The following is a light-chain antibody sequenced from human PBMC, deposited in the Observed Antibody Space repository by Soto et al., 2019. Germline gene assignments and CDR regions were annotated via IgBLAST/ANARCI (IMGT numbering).Light chain of an antibody. CDR2: DVS. Sequence: QSALTQPASVSGSPGQSITISCTGTSSDVGGYNYVSWYQQHPGKAPKLMIYDVSNRPSGVSNRFSGSKSGNTASLTISGLQAEDEADYYCSSYTSSSLLDVFGTGTKLTVL. CDR1: SSDVGGYNY. J-gene: IGLJ1*01. CDR3: SSYTSSSLLDV. V-gene: IGLV2-14*01.